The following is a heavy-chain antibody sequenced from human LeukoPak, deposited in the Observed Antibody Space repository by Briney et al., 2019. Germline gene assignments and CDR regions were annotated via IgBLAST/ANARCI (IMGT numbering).Heavy chain of an antibody. CDR2: INPNSGGT. V-gene: IGHV1-2*02. J-gene: IGHJ4*02. CDR1: GYTFTGYY. D-gene: IGHD4-23*01. Sequence: ASVKVSCKASGYTFTGYYMHWVRQAPGQGLEWMGWINPNSGGTNYAQKFQGGVTMTSDTSISTAYMELSRLRSDNTAVYYCARDLYGGTSATFDYWGQGTLVTVSS. CDR3: ARDLYGGTSATFDY.